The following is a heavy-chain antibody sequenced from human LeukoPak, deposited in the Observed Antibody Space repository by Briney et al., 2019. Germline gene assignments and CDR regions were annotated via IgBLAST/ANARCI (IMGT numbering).Heavy chain of an antibody. CDR3: ARGGSSCYGCHDWFDP. CDR2: VDKRRST. J-gene: IGHJ5*02. Sequence: SETLSLTCSVSGGSIRNYYLSWIRQSPGKGLEWIGNVDKRRSTNYNPSFKSRVIVSSDTSRNEFSLKLNSVTAADTAIYYCARGGSSCYGCHDWFDPWGQGTRVTVSS. D-gene: IGHD2-2*01. V-gene: IGHV4-59*08. CDR1: GGSIRNYY.